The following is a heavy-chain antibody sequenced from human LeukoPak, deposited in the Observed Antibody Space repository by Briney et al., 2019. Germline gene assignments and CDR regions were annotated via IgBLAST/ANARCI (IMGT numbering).Heavy chain of an antibody. Sequence: ASVKVSCKASGYTFTSCGISWVRQAPGQGLEWMGWISAYNGNTNYAQKLQGRVTMTTDTSTTTAYMELSSLRSEDTAVYYCARGIRGGYFDYWGQGTLVTVSS. V-gene: IGHV1-18*01. CDR3: ARGIRGGYFDY. CDR2: ISAYNGNT. J-gene: IGHJ4*02. D-gene: IGHD3-10*01. CDR1: GYTFTSCG.